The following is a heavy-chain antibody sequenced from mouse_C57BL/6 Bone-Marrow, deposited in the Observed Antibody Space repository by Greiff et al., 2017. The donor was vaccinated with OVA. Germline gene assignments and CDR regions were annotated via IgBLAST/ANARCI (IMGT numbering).Heavy chain of an antibody. Sequence: EVKLVESGEGLVKPGGSLKLSCAASGFTFSSYAMSWVRQTPEKRLEWVAYISSGGDYIYYADTVKGRFTISRDNARNTLYLQMSSLKSEDTAMYYCTREAYDYEFAYWGQGTLVTVSA. CDR2: ISSGGDYI. D-gene: IGHD2-4*01. CDR3: TREAYDYEFAY. J-gene: IGHJ3*01. V-gene: IGHV5-9-1*02. CDR1: GFTFSSYA.